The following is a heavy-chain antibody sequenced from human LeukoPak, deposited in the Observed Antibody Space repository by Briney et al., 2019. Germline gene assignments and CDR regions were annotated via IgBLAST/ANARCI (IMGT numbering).Heavy chain of an antibody. CDR1: GYSISSGYY. D-gene: IGHD3-3*01. CDR2: IYHSGST. CDR3: ARERAEWLFSDDAFDI. V-gene: IGHV4-38-2*02. J-gene: IGHJ3*02. Sequence: SETLSLTCAVSGYSISSGYYWGWIRPPPGKGLEWIGSIYHSGSTYYNPSLKSRVTISVDTSKNQFSLKLSSVTAADTAVYYCARERAEWLFSDDAFDIWGQGTMVTVSS.